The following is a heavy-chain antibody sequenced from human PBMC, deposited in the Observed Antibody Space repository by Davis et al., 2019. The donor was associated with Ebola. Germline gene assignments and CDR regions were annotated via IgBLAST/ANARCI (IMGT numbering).Heavy chain of an antibody. CDR3: TQVGYSLPNNWFDP. CDR1: GFTFSNAR. CDR2: IKSKTDGGTT. D-gene: IGHD5-18*01. Sequence: PGGSLRLSCAASGFTFSNARMSWVRQAPGKGLEWVGCIKSKTDGGTTDYAAPVKGRFTISRDDSKNTLYLQMNSLKTEDTAVYYCTQVGYSLPNNWFDPWGQGTLVTVSS. J-gene: IGHJ5*02. V-gene: IGHV3-15*01.